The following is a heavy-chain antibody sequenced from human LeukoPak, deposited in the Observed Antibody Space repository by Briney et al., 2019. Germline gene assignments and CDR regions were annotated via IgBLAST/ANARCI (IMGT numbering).Heavy chain of an antibody. CDR1: GFTFSSYS. CDR3: AKGRPLRWELLKPDDY. V-gene: IGHV3-21*04. Sequence: PGGSLRLSCAASGFTFSSYSMNWVRQAPGKGLEWVSSISSSSSYIYYADSVKGRFTISRDNAKNSLYLQMNSLRAEDTAVYYCAKGRPLRWELLKPDDYWGQGTLVTVSS. D-gene: IGHD1-26*01. CDR2: ISSSSSYI. J-gene: IGHJ4*02.